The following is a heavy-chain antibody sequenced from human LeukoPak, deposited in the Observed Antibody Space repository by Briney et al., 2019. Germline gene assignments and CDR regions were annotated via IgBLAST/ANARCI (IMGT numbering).Heavy chain of an antibody. J-gene: IGHJ4*02. CDR1: GGSFSDYN. D-gene: IGHD1-1*01. CDR2: INDSGRT. V-gene: IGHV4-34*01. CDR3: ARGLDLEGLDY. Sequence: KTSETLSVTCAVYGGSFSDYNWSWLRQSPEKGLEWIGEINDSGRTHYNPSLKSRVTISVDTAKYQFSLSLSSLTAADTAVYYCARGLDLEGLDYWGQGTLVTVSS.